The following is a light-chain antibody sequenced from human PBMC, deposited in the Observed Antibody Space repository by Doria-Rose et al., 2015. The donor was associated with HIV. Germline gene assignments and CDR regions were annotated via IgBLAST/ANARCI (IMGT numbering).Light chain of an antibody. CDR2: WAS. J-gene: IGKJ3*01. CDR3: QQYYDTPS. V-gene: IGKV4-1*01. CDR1: QSLLYTSKNY. Sequence: DIQVTQSPESLGMSLGERATLNCKSNQSLLYTSKNYLAWYQQKPGQPPKLLIYWASTRQSGVPVRFSGSGSGTDFTLTISSLEAEDVAVYYCQQYYDTPSSGPGTTGDIK.